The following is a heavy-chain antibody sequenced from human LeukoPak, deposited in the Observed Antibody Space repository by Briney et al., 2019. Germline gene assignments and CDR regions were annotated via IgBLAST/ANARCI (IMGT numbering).Heavy chain of an antibody. CDR1: GGTFSSYA. V-gene: IGHV1-2*06. J-gene: IGHJ6*02. CDR2: INPNSGGT. Sequence: ASVKVSCKASGGTFSSYAISWVRQAPGQGLEWMGRINPNSGGTNYAQKFQGRVTMARDTSISTAYMELSRLRSDDTAVYYCARHPRSYGMDVWGQGTTVTVSS. CDR3: ARHPRSYGMDV.